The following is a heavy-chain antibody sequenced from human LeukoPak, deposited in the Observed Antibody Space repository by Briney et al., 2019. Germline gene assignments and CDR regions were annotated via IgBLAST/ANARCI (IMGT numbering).Heavy chain of an antibody. CDR1: GFSFRSSD. Sequence: GGSLRLSCAASGFSFRSSDMNWGRQAPGKGLEWVSSISGSGSHTYYADSVKGRFTISRDNANNLLYLQMNSLRAEDTALYYCATIGSSSHYLDNWGQGTLVTVSS. CDR2: ISGSGSHT. J-gene: IGHJ4*02. CDR3: ATIGSSSHYLDN. V-gene: IGHV3-21*01. D-gene: IGHD6-6*01.